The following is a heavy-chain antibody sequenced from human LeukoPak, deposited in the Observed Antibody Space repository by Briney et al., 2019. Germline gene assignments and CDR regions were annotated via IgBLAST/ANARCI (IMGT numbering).Heavy chain of an antibody. V-gene: IGHV3-30*18. Sequence: GGSLRLSCAASGFTFSSYGKHWVRQAPGKGLEWVAVISYDGSNKYYADSVKGRFTISRDNSKNTLYLQMNSLRAEDTAVYYCAKDYAVGLDYWGQGTLVTVSS. D-gene: IGHD1-26*01. CDR3: AKDYAVGLDY. J-gene: IGHJ4*02. CDR1: GFTFSSYG. CDR2: ISYDGSNK.